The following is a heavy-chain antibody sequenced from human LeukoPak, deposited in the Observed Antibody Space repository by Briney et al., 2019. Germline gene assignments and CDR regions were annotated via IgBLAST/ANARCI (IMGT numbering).Heavy chain of an antibody. CDR1: GLTISSAW. CDR2: IKSESAGGTT. V-gene: IGHV3-15*01. J-gene: IGHJ4*02. Sequence: GGSLRLSCEASGLTISSAWMSWVRQAPGKGLEWVARIKSESAGGTTDHAAPVKGRFTISRDDSKNTLYLQMDSLIIEDTGVYYCTTPPDWGQGTLVTVSS. CDR3: TTPPD.